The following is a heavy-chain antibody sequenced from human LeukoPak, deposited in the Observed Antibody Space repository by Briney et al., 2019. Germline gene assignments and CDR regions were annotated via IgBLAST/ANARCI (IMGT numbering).Heavy chain of an antibody. CDR2: INHSGST. J-gene: IGHJ4*02. D-gene: IGHD3-22*01. Sequence: SETLSLTCAVYGGSFSGYYWSWIRQPPGKGLEWIGEINHSGSTNYNPSLKSRVTISADTSKNQFSLKLSSVTAADTAVYYCAVSYYYDSSGHLPAGYWGQGTLVTVSS. CDR3: AVSYYYDSSGHLPAGY. V-gene: IGHV4-34*01. CDR1: GGSFSGYY.